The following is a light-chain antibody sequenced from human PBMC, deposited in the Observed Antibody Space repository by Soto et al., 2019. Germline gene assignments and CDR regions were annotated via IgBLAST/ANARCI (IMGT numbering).Light chain of an antibody. V-gene: IGKV4-1*01. J-gene: IGKJ4*01. CDR2: WAS. CDR3: QQYYSTPLT. CDR1: ERVLYSSNNKNY. Sequence: DIVMTQSPDSLAVPLGETATTDRKSSERVLYSSNNKNYLAWYQQKPGQPPKRLIYWASSRESGVPDRFSGSGSGTDFTLTISSLQAEDVAVYYCQQYYSTPLTFGGGTKVDIK.